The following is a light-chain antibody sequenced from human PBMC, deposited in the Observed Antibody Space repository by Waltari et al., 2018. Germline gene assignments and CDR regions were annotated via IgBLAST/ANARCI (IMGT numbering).Light chain of an antibody. J-gene: IGLJ2*01. CDR2: EVS. V-gene: IGLV2-14*01. CDR1: SSDVGGFNY. CDR3: ISFTNTKTLV. Sequence: QSALTQPASVSGSPGQSITISCTGTSSDVGGFNYVSWYQHHPAKAPHLIIYEVSNRPSGISPRFSGSKSGNTASLTISGLQAEDEADYYCISFTNTKTLVFGGGTKLTVL.